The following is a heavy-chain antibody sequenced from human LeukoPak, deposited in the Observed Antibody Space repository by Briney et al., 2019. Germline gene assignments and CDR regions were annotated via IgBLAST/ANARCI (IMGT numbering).Heavy chain of an antibody. CDR1: GFIFSSYG. CDR2: IWYDGSNK. V-gene: IGHV3-33*01. CDR3: AREGPRGNSQFDY. J-gene: IGHJ4*02. D-gene: IGHD2/OR15-2a*01. Sequence: GGSLRLSCAASGFIFSSYGMHWVRQAPGKGLEWVALIWYDGSNKYYTDSVKGRLTISRDNSKNTLYLQMNNLRAEVTAVYYCAREGPRGNSQFDYWGQGTLVTVSS.